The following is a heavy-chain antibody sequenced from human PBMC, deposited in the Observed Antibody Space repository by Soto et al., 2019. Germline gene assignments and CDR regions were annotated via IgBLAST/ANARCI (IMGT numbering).Heavy chain of an antibody. CDR2: INPNSGGT. Sequence: QVQLVQSGAEVKKPGASVKVSCKASGYTFTGYYMHWVRQAPGQGLEWMGWINPNSGGTNDAQKFQGWVTMTRDTSISTAYMEMSRLRSDDTAVYYCARDRGRGLVALGYYFDYWGQGTLVTVSS. V-gene: IGHV1-2*04. J-gene: IGHJ4*02. CDR1: GYTFTGYY. D-gene: IGHD5-12*01. CDR3: ARDRGRGLVALGYYFDY.